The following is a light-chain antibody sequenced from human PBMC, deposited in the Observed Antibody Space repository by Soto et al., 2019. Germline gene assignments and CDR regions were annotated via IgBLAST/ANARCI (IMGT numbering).Light chain of an antibody. CDR1: QDISNY. CDR2: DAS. CDR3: QQYENPPLT. J-gene: IGKJ4*01. Sequence: DIQMTQSPSSLSASVGDRVTITCQASQDISNYLNWYQQKPGKDPKLLIYDASNLETGVPSRFSGILSGTDFTFTISGLQPEDTATYYCQQYENPPLTFGGGTKVEIK. V-gene: IGKV1-33*01.